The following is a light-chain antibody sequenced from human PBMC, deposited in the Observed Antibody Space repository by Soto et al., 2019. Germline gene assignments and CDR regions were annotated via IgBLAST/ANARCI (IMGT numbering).Light chain of an antibody. CDR1: QSVSSY. J-gene: IGKJ4*01. CDR2: GAS. CDR3: QQRSNWPLT. Sequence: EIVLTQSPATLSFSPGERATLSCRASQSVSSYLAWSQQKPGQAPRLLIYGASNRATGIPARFSGSGSGTDFTLTISSLEPEDFAVYYCQQRSNWPLTFGGGTKVDIK. V-gene: IGKV3-11*01.